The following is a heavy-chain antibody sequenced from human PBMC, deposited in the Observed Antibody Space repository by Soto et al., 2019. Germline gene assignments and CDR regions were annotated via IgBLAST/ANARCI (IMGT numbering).Heavy chain of an antibody. V-gene: IGHV3-23*01. CDR2: ISGSGTTT. D-gene: IGHD5-12*01. CDR1: AFTFESCA. Sequence: EVHLLESGGGLVQRGGSLRLSCAASAFTFESCAMSWVRQAPGKGLEWVSTISGSGTTTYYAESVKGRFSVSRDNSRDTVYLQVNSLGADDTAVYFCAKQGALRPSDHFYELDVWGQGTTVTVSS. CDR3: AKQGALRPSDHFYELDV. J-gene: IGHJ6*02.